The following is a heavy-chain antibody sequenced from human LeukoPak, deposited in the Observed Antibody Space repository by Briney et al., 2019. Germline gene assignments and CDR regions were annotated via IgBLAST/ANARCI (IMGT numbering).Heavy chain of an antibody. Sequence: ASVKVSSKASGYIFISYYMHWVRQAPGQGLEWMGLVHPNDGSTRYAQKFQGRVIMTRDTSTTTVYMELSSLTSEDTAIYYCARDYWGSYNWFDPWGQGTLVTVSS. V-gene: IGHV1-46*01. J-gene: IGHJ5*02. D-gene: IGHD2-8*02. CDR2: VHPNDGST. CDR3: ARDYWGSYNWFDP. CDR1: GYIFISYY.